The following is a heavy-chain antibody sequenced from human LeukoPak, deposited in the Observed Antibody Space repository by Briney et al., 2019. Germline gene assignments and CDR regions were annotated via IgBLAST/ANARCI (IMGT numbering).Heavy chain of an antibody. CDR1: GFTFSNAW. CDR3: TTDIFTDGYYYDSSGYYVRRQFFGNY. D-gene: IGHD3-22*01. Sequence: GGSLRLSCAASGFTFSNAWMSWVRQAPGKGLEWVGRIKSKTDGGTTDYAAPVKGRFTISRDDSKNTLYLQMNSLKTEDTAVYYCTTDIFTDGYYYDSSGYYVRRQFFGNYWGQGTLVTVSS. J-gene: IGHJ4*02. V-gene: IGHV3-15*01. CDR2: IKSKTDGGTT.